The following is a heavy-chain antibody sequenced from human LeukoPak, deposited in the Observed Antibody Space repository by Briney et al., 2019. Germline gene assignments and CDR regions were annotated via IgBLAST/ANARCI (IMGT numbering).Heavy chain of an antibody. D-gene: IGHD3-10*01. V-gene: IGHV4-31*03. CDR1: GGSISSGGYY. CDR2: IYYSGST. CDR3: ARNDYKYYFDY. J-gene: IGHJ4*02. Sequence: SQTLSLTCTVSGGSISSGGYYWSWICQHPGKGLEWIGYIYYSGSTYYNPSLKSRVTISVDTSKNQFSLKLSSVTAADTAVYYCARNDYKYYFDYWGQGTLVTVSS.